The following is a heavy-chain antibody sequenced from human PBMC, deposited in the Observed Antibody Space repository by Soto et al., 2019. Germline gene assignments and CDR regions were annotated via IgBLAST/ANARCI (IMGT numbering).Heavy chain of an antibody. CDR3: ASARTVHNYGHWYFDL. Sequence: QVQLVQSGAEVKKPGASVKVSCKASGYTFTNYGISWVRQAPGQGLEWMGWISAYNANPDYAQKLQGRVTMTTDTCKSTAYMARRSLASDLTGVDYCASARTVHNYGHWYFDLWGRGTLGSVSS. CDR2: ISAYNANP. D-gene: IGHD5-18*01. V-gene: IGHV1-18*01. J-gene: IGHJ2*01. CDR1: GYTFTNYG.